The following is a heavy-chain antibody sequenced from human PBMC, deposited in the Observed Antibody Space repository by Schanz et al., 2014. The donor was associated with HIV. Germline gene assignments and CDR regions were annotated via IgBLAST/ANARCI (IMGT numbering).Heavy chain of an antibody. V-gene: IGHV1-18*01. D-gene: IGHD6-13*01. CDR1: GYLFTNYG. CDR2: VSGYNANT. J-gene: IGHJ4*02. Sequence: QVQLVQSGAEVKKPGASVKVSCKTSGYLFTNYGANWVRQAPGQGPEWMGWVSGYNANTEFARVFQGRVTMTRDTSTTTAYMELRNLRANDTAVYYCARDRSAAVTASDYWGQGTLVTVSS. CDR3: ARDRSAAVTASDY.